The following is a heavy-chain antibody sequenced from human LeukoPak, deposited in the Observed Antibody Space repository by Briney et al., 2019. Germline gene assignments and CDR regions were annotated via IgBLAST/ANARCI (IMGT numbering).Heavy chain of an antibody. Sequence: PGGSLILSCAASGFTLSSYAMMWVRQAPGKGLEWVSTVTGSAGGTYYADSVKGRFTISRDNSKNTLYLIMNSLRAEDTAVYYCAKGAAAGLVDWFDPWGQGTLVAVSS. CDR3: AKGAAAGLVDWFDP. D-gene: IGHD6-13*01. CDR1: GFTLSSYA. J-gene: IGHJ5*02. CDR2: VTGSAGGT. V-gene: IGHV3-23*01.